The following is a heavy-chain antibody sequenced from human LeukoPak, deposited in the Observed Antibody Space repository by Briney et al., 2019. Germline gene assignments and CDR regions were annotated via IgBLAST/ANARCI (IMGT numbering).Heavy chain of an antibody. CDR3: ARLFDS. Sequence: PSETLSLTCTVSGGAISNDNFYWGWVRQPPGKGLEWVASINYSGTIYYNPSLRSRVSISVDTSRTQFFLRLNSATAADTAVYYCARLFDSWGQGTLVTVSS. CDR1: GGAISNDNFY. J-gene: IGHJ4*02. V-gene: IGHV4-39*01. CDR2: INYSGTI.